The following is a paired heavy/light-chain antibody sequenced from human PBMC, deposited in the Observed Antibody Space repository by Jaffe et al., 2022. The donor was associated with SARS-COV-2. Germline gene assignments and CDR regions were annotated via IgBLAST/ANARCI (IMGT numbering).Light chain of an antibody. CDR3: VLYVPGGFWV. CDR1: SGSVSTTYY. J-gene: IGLJ3*02. CDR2: NTD. V-gene: IGLV8-61*01. Sequence: HTVVTQEPSFSVSPGGTVTLTCGLTSGSVSTTYYPSWYQQTPGQPPRTLIYNTDTRSSGVPDRFSGSILGNKAALTITGAQADDDSDYYCVLYVPGGFWVFGGGTRLTVL.
Heavy chain of an antibody. J-gene: IGHJ2*01. V-gene: IGHV3-43D*03. CDR2: ITWDGGSP. D-gene: IGHD3-16*02. Sequence: VHLVESGGAVVQPGGSLRLSCTASGFTFDDSAMHWVRQAPGKGLEWVSLITWDGGSPYYADSVKGRFTISRDNSKNSLFLQMTSLKVEDSAFYYCVKDGDSPGVIPSWYFGLWGRGTLVTVSS. CDR1: GFTFDDSA. CDR3: VKDGDSPGVIPSWYFGL.